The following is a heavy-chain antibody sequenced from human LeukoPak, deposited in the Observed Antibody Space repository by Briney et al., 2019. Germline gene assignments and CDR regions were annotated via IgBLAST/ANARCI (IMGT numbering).Heavy chain of an antibody. J-gene: IGHJ5*02. V-gene: IGHV3-23*01. D-gene: IGHD5-24*01. CDR3: ARDGRDGYSYWFDP. CDR1: GFTFSSYA. CDR2: ISGSGGRS. Sequence: GGSLRLSCAASGFTFSSYAMSWVRQAPGKGLEWVSAISGSGGRSYYADSVKGRFTISRDNSKNTLYLQMNSLRAEDTAVYYCARDGRDGYSYWFDPWGQGTLVTVSS.